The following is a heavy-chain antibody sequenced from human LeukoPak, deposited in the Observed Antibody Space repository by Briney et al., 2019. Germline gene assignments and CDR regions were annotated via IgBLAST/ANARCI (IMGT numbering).Heavy chain of an antibody. D-gene: IGHD2-2*01. V-gene: IGHV1-69*05. CDR3: ARDLGQYCSSSSCYGGDY. CDR1: GYTFTSYG. CDR2: IIPIFGTA. Sequence: SVKVSCKASGYTFTSYGISWVRQAPGQGLEWMGWIIPIFGTANYAQKFQGRVTITTDESTSTAYMELSSLRSEDTAVYYCARDLGQYCSSSSCYGGDYWGQGTLVTVSS. J-gene: IGHJ4*02.